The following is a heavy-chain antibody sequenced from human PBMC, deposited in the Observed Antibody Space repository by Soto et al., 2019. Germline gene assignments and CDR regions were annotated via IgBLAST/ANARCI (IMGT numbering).Heavy chain of an antibody. CDR3: AGAFPWYYYGSGSYL. CDR1: GGSISIYY. Sequence: SETLSLTCTVSGGSISIYYWSWIRQPPGKGLEWIGYIYYSGSTNYNPSLKSRVTISVDTSKNQFSLKLSSVTAADTAVYYCAGAFPWYYYGSGSYLWGQGTLVTVSS. D-gene: IGHD3-10*01. V-gene: IGHV4-59*08. CDR2: IYYSGST. J-gene: IGHJ4*02.